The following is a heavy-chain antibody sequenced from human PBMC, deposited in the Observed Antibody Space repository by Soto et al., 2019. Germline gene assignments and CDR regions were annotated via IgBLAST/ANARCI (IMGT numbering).Heavy chain of an antibody. Sequence: SVKVSCKASGGTFSSYAISWVRQAPGQGLEWVGGIIPIFGTANYAQKFQGRVTITADESTSTAYMELSSLRSEDTAVYYCARDLAPLSATRNYYYSMDVWGQGTTVTVSS. D-gene: IGHD5-12*01. CDR1: GGTFSSYA. J-gene: IGHJ6*02. V-gene: IGHV1-69*13. CDR2: IIPIFGTA. CDR3: ARDLAPLSATRNYYYSMDV.